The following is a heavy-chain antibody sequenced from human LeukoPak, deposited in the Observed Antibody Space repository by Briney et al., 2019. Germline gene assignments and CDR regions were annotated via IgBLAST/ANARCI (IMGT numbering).Heavy chain of an antibody. V-gene: IGHV4-4*07. Sequence: PSETLSLTCTVSGASFTRYYWSWIRQPVGKGLEWFGRIYTNGTVNYNPSLKSRVTMSRETSKNQFSLKLTSVTAADTAVYYCARLLGSSGYAGDWYFDLWGRGILVTVSS. CDR3: ARLLGSSGYAGDWYFDL. J-gene: IGHJ2*01. CDR1: GASFTRYY. D-gene: IGHD3-22*01. CDR2: IYTNGTV.